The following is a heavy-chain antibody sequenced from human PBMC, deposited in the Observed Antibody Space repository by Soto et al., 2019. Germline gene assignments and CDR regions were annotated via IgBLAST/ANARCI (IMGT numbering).Heavy chain of an antibody. J-gene: IGHJ6*02. CDR1: GYNFISHS. CDR2: ISAYNGNT. CDR3: ARGAFCGGAPGCRDMDV. Sequence: QLQLVQSGGEVKKPGASVKVSCKSSGYNFISHSITWVRQAPGQGLEWMGRISAYNGNTNHAQKFQGRITMTTDTSTSTAYMELRSLRSDDTAVYYCARGAFCGGAPGCRDMDVWGQGTTVTVSS. D-gene: IGHD2-21*01. V-gene: IGHV1-18*01.